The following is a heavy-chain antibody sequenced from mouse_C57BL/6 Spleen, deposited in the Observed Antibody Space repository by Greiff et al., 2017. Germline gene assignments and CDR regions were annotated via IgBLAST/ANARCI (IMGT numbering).Heavy chain of an antibody. Sequence: DVQLQESGPGMVKPSQSLSLTCTVTGYSITSGYDWHWIRHFPGNKLEWMGYISYSGSTNYNPSLKSRISITHDTSKNHFFLKLNSVTTEDTATYYCARESSYAWFAYWGQGTLVTVSA. CDR2: ISYSGST. CDR1: GYSITSGYD. J-gene: IGHJ3*01. D-gene: IGHD1-1*01. CDR3: ARESSYAWFAY. V-gene: IGHV3-1*01.